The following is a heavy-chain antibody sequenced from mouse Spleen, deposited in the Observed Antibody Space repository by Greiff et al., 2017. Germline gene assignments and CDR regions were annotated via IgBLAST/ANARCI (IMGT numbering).Heavy chain of an antibody. CDR2: IDPSDSYT. CDR1: GYTFTSYC. V-gene: IGHV1-50*01. Sequence: QVHVKQPGAELVKPGASVKLSCKASGYTFTSYCMQWVKQRPGQGLEWIGEIDPSDSYTNYNQKFKGKATLTVDTSSSTAYMQLSSLTSEDSAVYYCARIPVGYAMDYWGQGTSVTVSS. CDR3: ARIPVGYAMDY. J-gene: IGHJ4*01.